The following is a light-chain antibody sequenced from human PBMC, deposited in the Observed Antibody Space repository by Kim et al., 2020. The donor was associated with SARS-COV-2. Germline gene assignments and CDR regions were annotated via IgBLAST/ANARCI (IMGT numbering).Light chain of an antibody. CDR3: QAWDSSTGV. CDR1: NLGDKY. V-gene: IGLV3-1*01. CDR2: KDS. J-gene: IGLJ2*01. Sequence: VSPGQTGSRTCSGGNLGDKYACWYRQKPGQSPVLVIYKDSKRPSGIPERFSGSNSGNTATLTISGTQAMDEADYYCQAWDSSTGVFGGGTQLTVL.